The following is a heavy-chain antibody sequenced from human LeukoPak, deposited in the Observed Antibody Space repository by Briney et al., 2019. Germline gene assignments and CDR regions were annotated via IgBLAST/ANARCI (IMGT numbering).Heavy chain of an antibody. CDR1: GGSISSSSYY. Sequence: PSETLSLTCTVSGGSISSSSYYWGWIRQPPGKGLEWIGSIYYSGSTYYNPSLKSRVTISVDTSKNQFSLKLSSVTAADTAVYYCARVNDFWSGYWYYFDYWGQGTLVTVSS. J-gene: IGHJ4*02. CDR2: IYYSGST. CDR3: ARVNDFWSGYWYYFDY. D-gene: IGHD3-3*01. V-gene: IGHV4-39*01.